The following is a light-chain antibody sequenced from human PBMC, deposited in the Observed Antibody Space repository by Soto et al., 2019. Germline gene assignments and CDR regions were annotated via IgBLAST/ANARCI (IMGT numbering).Light chain of an antibody. J-gene: IGLJ2*01. Sequence: QSVLTQPPSASGSPGQSVTISCTGTSNDIGNYNYVSWYQHHPGKAPKLMIYEVTKRPSGVPACFSGSKSGDTASLTVSGLQAEDEADYYCSSYGGSRNLVFGGGTKLTVL. CDR2: EVT. CDR1: SNDIGNYNY. CDR3: SSYGGSRNLV. V-gene: IGLV2-8*01.